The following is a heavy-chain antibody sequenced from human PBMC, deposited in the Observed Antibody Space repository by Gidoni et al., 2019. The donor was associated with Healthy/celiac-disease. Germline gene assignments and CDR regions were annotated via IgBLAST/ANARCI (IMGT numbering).Heavy chain of an antibody. Sequence: EVQLVESGGGLVQPGRSLRLSCAASGFPSVAYAMHWVRQAPGKGLEWVSGISWNSGSIGYADSVKGRFTISRDNAKNSLYLQMNSLRAEDTALYYCAKALGLYSGSYGRSAFDIWGQGTMVTVSS. CDR2: ISWNSGSI. J-gene: IGHJ3*02. CDR1: GFPSVAYA. V-gene: IGHV3-9*02. D-gene: IGHD1-26*01. CDR3: AKALGLYSGSYGRSAFDI.